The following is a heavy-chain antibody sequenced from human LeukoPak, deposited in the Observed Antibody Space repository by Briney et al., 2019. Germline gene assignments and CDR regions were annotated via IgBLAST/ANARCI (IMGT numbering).Heavy chain of an antibody. V-gene: IGHV4-59*12. CDR1: GGSISSYY. CDR2: IYYSGST. Sequence: PSETLSLTGTVSGGSISSYYWSWTRQPPEKVLEWIGYIYYSGSTNYNPSLTSRVTVSVDTSKNQFSLKLSSVPAADTALYYCAKGRSRGWYYSPPRHTGVYFDYWGQGTLVTVSS. J-gene: IGHJ4*02. CDR3: AKGRSRGWYYSPPRHTGVYFDY. D-gene: IGHD6-19*01.